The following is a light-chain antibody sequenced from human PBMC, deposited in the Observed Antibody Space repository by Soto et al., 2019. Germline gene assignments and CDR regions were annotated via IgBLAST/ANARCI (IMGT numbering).Light chain of an antibody. Sequence: QSALTQPASVSGSPGQSITISCTGTRTDVGGYNFVSWYQQHPGKAPKLIIYEVSNRPSGVSNRFSGSKSDNTASLTISGLQAEDEADYYCCSYASSKTHVFGTGTKVTVL. V-gene: IGLV2-14*01. J-gene: IGLJ1*01. CDR2: EVS. CDR3: CSYASSKTHV. CDR1: RTDVGGYNF.